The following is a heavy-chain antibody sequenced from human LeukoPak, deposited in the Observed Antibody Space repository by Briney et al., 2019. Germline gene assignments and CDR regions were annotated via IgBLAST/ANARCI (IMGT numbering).Heavy chain of an antibody. CDR3: ARDGLAAAGSPPDY. V-gene: IGHV1-46*01. CDR1: GYTFTSYY. CDR2: INPSGGST. J-gene: IGHJ4*02. Sequence: ASVKVSCKASGYTFTSYYMHWVRQAPGQGLEWMGIINPSGGSTSYAQKFQGRVTMTRDTSISTAYMELSRLRSDDTAVYYCARDGLAAAGSPPDYWGQGTLVTVSS. D-gene: IGHD6-13*01.